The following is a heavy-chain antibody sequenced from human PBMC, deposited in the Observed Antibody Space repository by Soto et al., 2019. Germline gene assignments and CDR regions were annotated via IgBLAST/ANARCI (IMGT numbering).Heavy chain of an antibody. J-gene: IGHJ4*02. Sequence: AAVKVSCKASGYTFTGYYMHWVRQAPGQGLEWMGWINPNSGGTNYAQKFQGRVTMTRDTSINTAYMELSRLRSDDTAVYYCARAYYDFWSGYYVGDYFDYWGQGTLVTVSS. V-gene: IGHV1-2*02. CDR2: INPNSGGT. D-gene: IGHD3-3*01. CDR3: ARAYYDFWSGYYVGDYFDY. CDR1: GYTFTGYY.